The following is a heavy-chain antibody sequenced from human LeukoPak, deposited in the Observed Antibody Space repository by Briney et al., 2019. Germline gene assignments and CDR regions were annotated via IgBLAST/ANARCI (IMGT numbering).Heavy chain of an antibody. CDR2: IWSDGSNK. V-gene: IGHV3-33*01. CDR1: GFTFSSYG. Sequence: GGSLRLSCAASGFTFSSYGMHWVRQAPGKGLEWVAVIWSDGSNKYYVDSVKGRFTISRDNSKNTLYLQMNSLRAEDTAVYYCARCRDSESYNLLRYWGQGTLVTVSS. D-gene: IGHD1-26*01. J-gene: IGHJ4*02. CDR3: ARCRDSESYNLLRY.